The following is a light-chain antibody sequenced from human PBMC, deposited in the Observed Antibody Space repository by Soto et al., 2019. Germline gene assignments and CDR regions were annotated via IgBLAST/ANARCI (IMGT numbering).Light chain of an antibody. CDR2: DAS. CDR1: RSISTW. J-gene: IGKJ1*01. CDR3: QQYNTYWT. V-gene: IGKV1-5*01. Sequence: DIQMTQSPSTLSASVGDRVTITCRASRSISTWLAWYQQKPGKAPNLLIYDASSLESGVPSRFSGSGSGNEFTLTISSLQPDDFATYYCQQYNTYWTFGQGTRVEIK.